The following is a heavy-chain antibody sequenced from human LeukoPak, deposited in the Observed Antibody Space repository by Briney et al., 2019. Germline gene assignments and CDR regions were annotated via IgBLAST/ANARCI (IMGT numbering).Heavy chain of an antibody. CDR3: ARDLVGATYFDY. V-gene: IGHV1-2*02. J-gene: IGHJ4*02. Sequence: GASVKVSCKASGGTFSSYAISWVRQAPGQGLEWMGWINPNSGGTNYAQKFQGRVTMTRDTSISTAYMELSRLRSDDTAVYYCARDLVGATYFDYWGQGSLVTVSS. D-gene: IGHD1-26*01. CDR2: INPNSGGT. CDR1: GGTFSSYA.